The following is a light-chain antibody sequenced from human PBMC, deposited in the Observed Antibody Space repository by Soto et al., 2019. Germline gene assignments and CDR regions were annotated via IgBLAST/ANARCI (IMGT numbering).Light chain of an antibody. CDR2: EVS. Sequence: QSVLTQPPSVSGSTGQSVTISCTGSSSDVGSNNRVSWYQQPPGTAPKFIIYEVSNRPSGVPDRFSGSKSGNTASLTISGLQAEDEADYYCSSYISSSSSVVFGGGTKLTVL. J-gene: IGLJ2*01. CDR3: SSYISSSSSVV. CDR1: SSDVGSNNR. V-gene: IGLV2-18*02.